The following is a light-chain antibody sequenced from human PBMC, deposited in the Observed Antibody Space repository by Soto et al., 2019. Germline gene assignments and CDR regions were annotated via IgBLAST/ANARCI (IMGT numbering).Light chain of an antibody. CDR2: GAS. CDR1: QSVSTY. V-gene: IGKV3-15*01. Sequence: EIVLTQSPGTQSLSPGERVTLSCRASQSVSTYLAWYQQKPGQAPRLLIYGASTRATGIPARFSGSGSGTDFTLTISSLQSEDFAVYYCQQYNNWPPWTFGQGTKVDI. J-gene: IGKJ1*01. CDR3: QQYNNWPPWT.